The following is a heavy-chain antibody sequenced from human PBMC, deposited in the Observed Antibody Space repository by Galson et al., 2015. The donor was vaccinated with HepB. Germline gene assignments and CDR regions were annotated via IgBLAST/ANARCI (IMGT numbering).Heavy chain of an antibody. CDR1: GGSISSGGYY. CDR2: IYYSGST. CDR3: ARVDSSSSGYYYYMDV. Sequence: TLSLTCTVSGGSISSGGYYWSWIRQHPGKGLEWIGYIYYSGSTYYNPSLKSRVTISVDTSKNQFSLKLSSVTAADTAVYYCARVDSSSSGYYYYMDVWGKGTTVTVSS. V-gene: IGHV4-31*03. J-gene: IGHJ6*03. D-gene: IGHD6-6*01.